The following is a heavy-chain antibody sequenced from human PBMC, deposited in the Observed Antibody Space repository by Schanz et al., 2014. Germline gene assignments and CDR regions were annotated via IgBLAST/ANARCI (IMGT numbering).Heavy chain of an antibody. CDR1: GFTFSKYW. V-gene: IGHV3-7*05. CDR3: AKDPSHGDYDYYFDY. Sequence: EVQLVESGGGLVQPGGSLRLSCGGSGFTFSKYWMSWVRQAPGKGLEWVANIKQDGSEKYYVDAVKGRFTISRDNAKNSMYLHMNTLGAEDTAVYYCAKDPSHGDYDYYFDYWGQGTLVTVSS. J-gene: IGHJ4*02. D-gene: IGHD3-22*01. CDR2: IKQDGSEK.